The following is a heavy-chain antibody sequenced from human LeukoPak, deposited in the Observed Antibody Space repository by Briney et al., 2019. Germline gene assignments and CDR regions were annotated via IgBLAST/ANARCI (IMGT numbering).Heavy chain of an antibody. D-gene: IGHD1-26*01. CDR1: GFTFSSYA. Sequence: GGSLRLSCAASGFTFSSYAMSWVRQAPGKGLEWVSAISGSGGSRYYADSVKGRFTISRDNSKNTLYLQMNSLRAEDTAVYYCAKDRAYSGSYFDYWGQGTLVTVSS. CDR2: ISGSGGSR. J-gene: IGHJ4*02. CDR3: AKDRAYSGSYFDY. V-gene: IGHV3-23*01.